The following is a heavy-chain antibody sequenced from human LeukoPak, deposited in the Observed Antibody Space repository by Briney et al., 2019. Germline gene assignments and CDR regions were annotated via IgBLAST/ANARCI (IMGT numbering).Heavy chain of an antibody. Sequence: PGGSLRLSCAASGFTFSSFWMSWVRQAPGKGLEWVANIKEDGNEKYYVDSVKGRFTISRDNAKSSLYLQMNSLRAEDTAVYYCAKNWGFDYWGQGTLVTVSS. CDR2: IKEDGNEK. CDR1: GFTFSSFW. CDR3: AKNWGFDY. D-gene: IGHD3-16*01. V-gene: IGHV3-7*01. J-gene: IGHJ4*02.